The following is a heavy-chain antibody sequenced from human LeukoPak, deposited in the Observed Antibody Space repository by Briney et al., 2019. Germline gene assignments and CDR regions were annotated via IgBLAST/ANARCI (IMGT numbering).Heavy chain of an antibody. CDR1: GFTFDDYG. CDR3: ARDIYSVAFDI. CDR2: INWNGGST. Sequence: GGSLRLSCAASGFTFDDYGMSWVHQAPGKGLEWVSGINWNGGSTGYADSVKGRFTISRDNAKRSVYLQMNSLGVEDTAVYYCARDIYSVAFDIWGQGTMVTVSS. J-gene: IGHJ3*02. D-gene: IGHD2-15*01. V-gene: IGHV3-20*04.